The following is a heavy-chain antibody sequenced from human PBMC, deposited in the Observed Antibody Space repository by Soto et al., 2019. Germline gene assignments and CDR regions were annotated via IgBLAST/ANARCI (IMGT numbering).Heavy chain of an antibody. V-gene: IGHV3-23*01. D-gene: IGHD3-3*01. CDR3: AKSHEFGVVILYYFDY. J-gene: IGHJ4*02. CDR2: ISGSGGST. CDR1: GFTFSSYA. Sequence: GGSLRLSCAASGFTFSSYAMSWVRQAPGQGLEWVSAISGSGGSTYYADSVKGRFTISRDNSKNTLYLQMNSLRAEDTAVYYCAKSHEFGVVILYYFDYWGQGTLVTVSS.